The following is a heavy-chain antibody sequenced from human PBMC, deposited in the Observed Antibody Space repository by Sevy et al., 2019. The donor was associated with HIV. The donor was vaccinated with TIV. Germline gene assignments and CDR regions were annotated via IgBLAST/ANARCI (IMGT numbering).Heavy chain of an antibody. CDR1: GFTFSSYW. V-gene: IGHV3-74*01. D-gene: IGHD3-16*01. J-gene: IGHJ4*02. CDR2: IDTDGRGT. CDR3: TSSKGSIIYPGYY. Sequence: GGSLRLSCAASGFTFSSYWMHWVRHAPGKGLVWVSRIDTDGRGTTYADSVKGRFTISRDNAKNTLYLQMNSLRAEDTAVYYCTSSKGSIIYPGYYWGQGTLVTVSS.